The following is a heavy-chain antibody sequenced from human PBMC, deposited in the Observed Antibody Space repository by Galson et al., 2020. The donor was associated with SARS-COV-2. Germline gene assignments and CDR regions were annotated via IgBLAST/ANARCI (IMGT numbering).Heavy chain of an antibody. CDR3: ARQGVNMIVLVTVPGWFFDL. CDR1: GYSISTTNY. V-gene: IGHV4-38-2*01. CDR2: IYPSGST. Sequence: SESLSLTCAASGYSISTTNYWGWVRQPPGQGLEWIGSIYPSGSTYYNPSLKSPVTISLDTSRNQFSLTLHSVTAADTALYYCARQGVNMIVLVTVPGWFFDLWGRGTLVSVSS. J-gene: IGHJ2*01. D-gene: IGHD3-22*01.